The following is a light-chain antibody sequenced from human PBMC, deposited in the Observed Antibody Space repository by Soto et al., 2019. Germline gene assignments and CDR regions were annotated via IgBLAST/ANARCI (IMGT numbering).Light chain of an antibody. Sequence: QSVLTQPPSASETPGQRVTISCSGSSSNLGTHTVNWYQQVPGTAPKLLIYSTNRRPSGVPDRISGSKSGTSASLAISGLQSDDEADYYCAAWDDSLNGPVFGGGTKLTVL. V-gene: IGLV1-44*01. CDR2: STN. CDR1: SSNLGTHT. CDR3: AAWDDSLNGPV. J-gene: IGLJ2*01.